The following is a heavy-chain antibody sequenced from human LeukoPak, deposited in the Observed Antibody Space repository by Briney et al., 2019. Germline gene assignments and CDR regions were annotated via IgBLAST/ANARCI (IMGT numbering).Heavy chain of an antibody. Sequence: GGSLRLSCAASGFTVSSNYMSWVRQAPGKGLEWVSRIQSDGRTTSYADSVKGRFTISRDNAKNTLYLQMNSLRAEDTAVYYCARDMYYYNSSAFYHYYYGMDVWGQGTTVTVSS. V-gene: IGHV3-74*01. CDR2: IQSDGRTT. CDR1: GFTVSSNY. CDR3: ARDMYYYNSSAFYHYYYGMDV. D-gene: IGHD3-22*01. J-gene: IGHJ6*02.